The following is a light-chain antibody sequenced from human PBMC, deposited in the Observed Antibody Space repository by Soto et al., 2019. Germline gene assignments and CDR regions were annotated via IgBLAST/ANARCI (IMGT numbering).Light chain of an antibody. Sequence: DIQMTQSPSTLSASVGDRVTITCRASQSISSYLNWYQQKPGKAPSLLIYTASSLQTGVPSRFSGSGSGTQFTLTINSLQPEDFATYYCQQSYNTPRTFGQGTKVDIK. J-gene: IGKJ1*01. CDR3: QQSYNTPRT. CDR1: QSISSY. CDR2: TAS. V-gene: IGKV1-39*01.